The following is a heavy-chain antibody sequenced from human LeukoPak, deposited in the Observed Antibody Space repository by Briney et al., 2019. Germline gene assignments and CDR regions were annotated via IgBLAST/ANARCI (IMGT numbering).Heavy chain of an antibody. V-gene: IGHV4-59*01. CDR1: GGSISSYY. CDR2: THYSGAT. J-gene: IGHJ4*02. CDR3: ARVASPSMVRGVIRRYFDY. D-gene: IGHD3-10*01. Sequence: PSETLSLTCTVSGGSISSYYWSWLRQPPGKGLEYIGYTHYSGATNYNPSLKSRVTISLDTSGNQFSLKLSSVTAADTAVYYCARVASPSMVRGVIRRYFDYWGQGTLVTVSS.